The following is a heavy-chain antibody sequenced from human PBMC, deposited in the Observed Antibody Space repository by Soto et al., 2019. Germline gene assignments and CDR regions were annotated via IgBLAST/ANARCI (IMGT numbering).Heavy chain of an antibody. CDR1: GYAFTSYY. CDR3: AREGRTTVPSHYFDY. CDR2: INPSGGST. V-gene: IGHV1-46*01. D-gene: IGHD4-17*01. Sequence: ASVKVSCKASGYAFTSYYMHWVRQAPGQGLEWMGIINPSGGSTSYAQKFQGRVTMARDTSTSTVYMELSSLRSEDTAVYYCAREGRTTVPSHYFDYWGQGTLVTVAS. J-gene: IGHJ4*02.